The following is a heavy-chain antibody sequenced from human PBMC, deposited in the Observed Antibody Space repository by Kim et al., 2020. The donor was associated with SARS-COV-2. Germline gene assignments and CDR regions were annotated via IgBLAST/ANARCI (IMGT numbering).Heavy chain of an antibody. CDR3: ARAGSSSWFESTDAFDI. J-gene: IGHJ3*02. Sequence: LKSRVTISVDTSKTQFSLKLSSVTAADTAVYYCARAGSSSWFESTDAFDIWGQGTMVTVSS. D-gene: IGHD6-13*01. V-gene: IGHV4-59*01.